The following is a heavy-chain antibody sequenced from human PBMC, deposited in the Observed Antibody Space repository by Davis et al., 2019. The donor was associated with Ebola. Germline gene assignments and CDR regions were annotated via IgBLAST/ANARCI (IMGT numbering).Heavy chain of an antibody. CDR3: ARGLSGVASFDV. V-gene: IGHV4-59*11. D-gene: IGHD1-26*01. CDR1: GTYITSHY. Sequence: PSETLSLTCTVSGTYITSHYWNWIRQSPGRGLEWIGYIYSDDITNYNPSLKSRVSISVGTSKNQFSLKLISVSAADTAVYYCARGLSGVASFDVWGQGTMVTVSS. J-gene: IGHJ3*01. CDR2: IYSDDIT.